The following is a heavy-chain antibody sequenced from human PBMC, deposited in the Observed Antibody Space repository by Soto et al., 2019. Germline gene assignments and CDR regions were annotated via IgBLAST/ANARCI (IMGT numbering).Heavy chain of an antibody. CDR1: GFIFDDYA. Sequence: HPGGSLRLSCAASGFIFDDYAMHWVRQAPGKGLEWVSCISWNGGSIDYADSVKARFTISRDNAKNSLYLQMNSLRAEDTALYYCAKDIAGRGYFYYYYGMDVWGQGTTVTVSS. CDR2: ISWNGGSI. D-gene: IGHD3-10*01. J-gene: IGHJ6*02. V-gene: IGHV3-9*01. CDR3: AKDIAGRGYFYYYYGMDV.